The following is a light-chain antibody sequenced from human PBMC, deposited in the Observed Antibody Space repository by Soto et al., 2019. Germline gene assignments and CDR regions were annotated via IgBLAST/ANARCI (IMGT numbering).Light chain of an antibody. CDR2: DAS. CDR3: QQYDNLPLRP. CDR1: QDISNY. Sequence: DIQMTQSPSSLSASVGDRVTITCQASQDISNYLNWYQQKPGKAPKLLIYDASNLETGVPSRFSGSGSGTDFTFTISSLQPEDIATYYCQQYDNLPLRPFGGGTKVEIK. V-gene: IGKV1-33*01. J-gene: IGKJ4*01.